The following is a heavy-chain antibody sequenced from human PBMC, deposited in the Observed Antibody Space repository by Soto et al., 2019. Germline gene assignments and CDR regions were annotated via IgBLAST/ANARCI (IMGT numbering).Heavy chain of an antibody. CDR3: ARDVVATILDV. CDR2: IYYSGST. V-gene: IGHV4-61*01. J-gene: IGHJ6*02. Sequence: TSETLSLSCTVSGGSVSSGSYYWRWIRQPPGKGLEWIGYIYYSGSTNYNPSLKSRVTISVDTSKNQFSLKLSSVTAADTAVYYCARDVVATILDVWGQGTTVTVSS. D-gene: IGHD5-12*01. CDR1: GGSVSSGSYY.